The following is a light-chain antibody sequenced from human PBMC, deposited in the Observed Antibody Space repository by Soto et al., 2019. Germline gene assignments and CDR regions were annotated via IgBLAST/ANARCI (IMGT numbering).Light chain of an antibody. CDR3: HPSVAPPFT. V-gene: IGKV3-20*01. J-gene: IGKJ3*01. CDR1: QSVSSSY. Sequence: EIVFTQSPGTLSLSPGERATLFCRASQSVSSSYFAWYQHKPGQAPRLLIPGSSTKAPGIPDRFSGSGSGTDFTLTISRLEPEDYAVYYCHPSVAPPFTFGPGTRVAS. CDR2: GSS.